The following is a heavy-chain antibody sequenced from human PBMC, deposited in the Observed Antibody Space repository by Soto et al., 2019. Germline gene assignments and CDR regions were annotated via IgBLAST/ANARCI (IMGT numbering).Heavy chain of an antibody. V-gene: IGHV4-4*02. J-gene: IGHJ4*02. CDR2: IYHSGST. CDR1: SGSISSSNW. D-gene: IGHD3-3*01. CDR3: ARGRTIFGVVPRGGALDY. Sequence: QVQLQESGPGLVKPSGTLSLTCAVSSGSISSSNWWSWVRQPPGKGLEWIGEIYHSGSTNYNPSLNSRVTISVDKSKNQFSLKLSSVTAADTAVYYCARGRTIFGVVPRGGALDYWGQGTLVTVSS.